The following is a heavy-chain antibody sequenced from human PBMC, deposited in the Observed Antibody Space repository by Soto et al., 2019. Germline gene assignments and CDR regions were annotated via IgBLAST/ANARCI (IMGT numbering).Heavy chain of an antibody. CDR2: IRKKTNRYTT. J-gene: IGHJ4*02. V-gene: IGHV3-72*01. D-gene: IGHD4-17*01. CDR1: GLPFSERY. CDR3: TTVTTVDYYFDY. Sequence: GSLRLSCAASGLPFSERYLDWVRQAPGKGLEWVGRIRKKTNRYTTEYAASVKGRFIISRDDSTNSLYLQMSSLKTEDTAVYYCTTVTTVDYYFDYWGQGTLATVSS.